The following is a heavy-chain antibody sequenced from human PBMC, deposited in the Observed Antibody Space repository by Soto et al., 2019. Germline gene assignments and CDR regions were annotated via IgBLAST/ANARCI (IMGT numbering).Heavy chain of an antibody. CDR3: ARDLERYSSSSGLDY. CDR1: GGSISSYY. D-gene: IGHD6-6*01. Sequence: SETLSLTCTVSGGSISSYYWSWIRQPPGKGLEWIGYIYYSGSTNYNPSLKSRVTISVDTSKNQFSLKLSSVTAADTAVYYCARDLERYSSSSGLDYWGQGTLVTVSS. J-gene: IGHJ4*02. CDR2: IYYSGST. V-gene: IGHV4-59*01.